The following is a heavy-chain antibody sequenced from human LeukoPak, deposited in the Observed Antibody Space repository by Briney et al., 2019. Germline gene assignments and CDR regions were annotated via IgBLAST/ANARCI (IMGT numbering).Heavy chain of an antibody. Sequence: TSVKVSCKASGFTFTSSAVQWVRQARGQRLEWIGWIVVGRGNTNYAQKFQERVTITRDMSTSTAYMELSSLRSEDTAVYYCAARYSGYEIDYWGQGTLVTVSS. CDR3: AARYSGYEIDY. D-gene: IGHD5-12*01. CDR1: GFTFTSSA. V-gene: IGHV1-58*01. CDR2: IVVGRGNT. J-gene: IGHJ4*02.